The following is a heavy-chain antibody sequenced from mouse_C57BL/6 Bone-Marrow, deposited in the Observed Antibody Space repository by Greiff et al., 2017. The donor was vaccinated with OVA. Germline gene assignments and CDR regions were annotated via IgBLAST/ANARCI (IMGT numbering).Heavy chain of an antibody. D-gene: IGHD2-5*01. V-gene: IGHV1-54*01. J-gene: IGHJ1*03. Sequence: QVQLQQSGAELVRPGPSVKVSCKASGYAFTNYLIEWVKQRPGQGLEWIGVINPGSGGTNYNEKFKGKATLTADKSSSTAYMQLSSLTSEDSAVYFRARLNYSNWYFDVWGTGTTVTVSS. CDR2: INPGSGGT. CDR3: ARLNYSNWYFDV. CDR1: GYAFTNYL.